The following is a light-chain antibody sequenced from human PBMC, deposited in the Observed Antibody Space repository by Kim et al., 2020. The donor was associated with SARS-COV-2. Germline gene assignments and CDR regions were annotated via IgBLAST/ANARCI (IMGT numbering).Light chain of an antibody. CDR3: ASYTTSGTLVV. Sequence: QSVLTQPASVSGSPGQSITISCTGTNIDIGSFSLVSWYQQLPGKAPKVILYDVNHRPSGVSSRFSGSNSGNTASLTISGLQAEDAADYHCASYTTSGTLVVFGGGTQLTVL. CDR2: DVN. V-gene: IGLV2-14*03. J-gene: IGLJ3*02. CDR1: NIDIGSFSL.